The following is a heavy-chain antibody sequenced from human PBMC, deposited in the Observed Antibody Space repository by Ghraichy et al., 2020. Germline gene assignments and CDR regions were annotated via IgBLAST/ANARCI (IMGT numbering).Heavy chain of an antibody. CDR2: ASYDGSNK. V-gene: IGHV3-30-3*01. J-gene: IGHJ6*02. Sequence: GGSLRLSCAASGFTFSRSPMHWVRQAPGKGLEWVAVASYDGSNKDYADSVKGRFTISRDNSKNTLYLQMNSLRAEDTAVYFCARDRSGWYKLHYYGMDVWGQGTTVTVSS. D-gene: IGHD6-19*01. CDR1: GFTFSRSP. CDR3: ARDRSGWYKLHYYGMDV.